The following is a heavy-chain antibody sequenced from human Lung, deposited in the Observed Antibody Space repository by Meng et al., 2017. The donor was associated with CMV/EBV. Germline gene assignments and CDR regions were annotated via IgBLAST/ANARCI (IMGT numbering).Heavy chain of an antibody. V-gene: IGHV3-48*03. CDR1: GFRFSSYE. CDR2: ISGSGDTT. Sequence: GGSXRLXCAASGFRFSSYEINWVRQTPGKGLEWVSYISGSGDTTNYADSVKGRFTISRDNAKNSLYLQMNSLRTEDTAVYYCARESGPMGGNYYYGLDVWXQGTXVTVSS. D-gene: IGHD3-3*01. CDR3: ARESGPMGGNYYYGLDV. J-gene: IGHJ6*02.